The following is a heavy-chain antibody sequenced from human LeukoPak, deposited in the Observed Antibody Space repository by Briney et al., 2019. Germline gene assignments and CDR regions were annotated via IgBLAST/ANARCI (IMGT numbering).Heavy chain of an antibody. J-gene: IGHJ4*02. D-gene: IGHD1-26*01. CDR1: GGSISIYY. CDR3: ARDFGGATGGFDY. V-gene: IGHV4-4*07. CDR2: INTSGST. Sequence: PSETLSLTCTVSGGSISIYYWSWIRQPAEKGLEWIGRINTSGSTNYNPSLKSRVTMSVDTSKNQFSLKLSSVTAADTAVYYCARDFGGATGGFDYWGQGTPVTVSS.